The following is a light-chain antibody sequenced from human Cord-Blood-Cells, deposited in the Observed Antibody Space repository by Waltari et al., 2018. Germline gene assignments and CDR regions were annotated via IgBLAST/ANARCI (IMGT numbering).Light chain of an antibody. Sequence: DLQMTQSPSSLSASVGDRVTITCQASQDISNYLNWYQQKPGKAPKLLIYDASNLETGVPSRFSGSGSGTDFTFTISSLQPEDIATYYCQQITFGQGTRLEIK. CDR1: QDISNY. CDR3: QQIT. CDR2: DAS. J-gene: IGKJ5*01. V-gene: IGKV1-33*01.